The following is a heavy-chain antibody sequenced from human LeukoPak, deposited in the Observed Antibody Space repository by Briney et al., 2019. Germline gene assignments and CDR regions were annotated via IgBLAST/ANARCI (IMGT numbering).Heavy chain of an antibody. Sequence: KASETLSLTCTVSGGSISSYYWSWIRQPPGKGLEWIGYIYYSGSTNYNPSLKSRVTISVDTSKNQFSLKLSSVTAADTAVYYCARSANLRYFDWLPYYYYYYYMDVWGKGTTVTISS. CDR2: IYYSGST. CDR3: ARSANLRYFDWLPYYYYYYYMDV. D-gene: IGHD3-9*01. J-gene: IGHJ6*03. CDR1: GGSISSYY. V-gene: IGHV4-59*01.